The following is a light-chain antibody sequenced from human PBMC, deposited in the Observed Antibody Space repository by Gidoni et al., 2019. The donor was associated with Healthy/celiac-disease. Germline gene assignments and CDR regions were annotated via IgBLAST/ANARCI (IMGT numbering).Light chain of an antibody. Sequence: DIQLTQSPSFLSASVGDRVTIPCRASQGISSSLAWYQQKPGKAPKLLIYAASTLQSGVPSRFSGSGSGTEFTLTISSLQPEDFATYYCQQLNSYPLKFGQGTKVEIK. CDR2: AAS. J-gene: IGKJ1*01. CDR1: QGISSS. CDR3: QQLNSYPLK. V-gene: IGKV1-9*01.